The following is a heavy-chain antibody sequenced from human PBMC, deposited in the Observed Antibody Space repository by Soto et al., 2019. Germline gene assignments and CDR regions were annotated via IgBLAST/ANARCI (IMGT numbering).Heavy chain of an antibody. D-gene: IGHD2-21*02. V-gene: IGHV4-30-4*01. J-gene: IGHJ6*02. CDR1: GASISSDDYY. Sequence: QVQLQESGPGLVKPSQTLSLTCSISGASISSDDYYWSWFRQPPGKGLEWIGYISYSGSTYYNPSLKSPITISVDPSKTQFSLILSSVTAADTAVFYCAREVTNYYGMDVWGQRTAVTVSS. CDR2: ISYSGST. CDR3: AREVTNYYGMDV.